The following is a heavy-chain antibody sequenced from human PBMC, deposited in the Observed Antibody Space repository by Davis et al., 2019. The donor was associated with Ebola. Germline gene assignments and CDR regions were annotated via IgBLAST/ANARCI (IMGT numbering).Heavy chain of an antibody. CDR1: GFTFSSYA. V-gene: IGHV3-21*01. CDR3: ARDIASSSWYLGMDV. CDR2: ISSSSSYI. Sequence: GESLKISCAASGFTFSSYAMSWVRQAPGKGLEWVSSISSSSSYIYYADSVKGRFTISRDNAKNSLYLQMNSLRAEDTAVYYCARDIASSSWYLGMDVWGKGTTVTVSS. J-gene: IGHJ6*04. D-gene: IGHD6-13*01.